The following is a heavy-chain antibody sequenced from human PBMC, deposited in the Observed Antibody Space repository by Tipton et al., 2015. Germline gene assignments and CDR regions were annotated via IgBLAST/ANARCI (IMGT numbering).Heavy chain of an antibody. CDR3: ATEGIRSSWYGSFDY. CDR2: ISTEGTT. V-gene: IGHV3-53*01. D-gene: IGHD6-13*01. CDR1: GFSARSND. Sequence: SLRLSCAASGFSARSNDMNWVRQAPGQGLEWVSFISTEGTTIYADSVKGRFTISRDTSKNTSYLQMHNLGVEDTAVYYCATEGIRSSWYGSFDYWGQGTLVTVSP. J-gene: IGHJ4*02.